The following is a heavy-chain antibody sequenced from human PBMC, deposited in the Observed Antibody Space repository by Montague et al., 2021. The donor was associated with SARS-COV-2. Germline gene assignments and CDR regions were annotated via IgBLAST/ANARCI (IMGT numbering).Heavy chain of an antibody. V-gene: IGHV2-70*11. D-gene: IGHD3-9*01. CDR1: EFSLSTSGMC. CDR2: IDWDDDK. J-gene: IGHJ4*02. CDR3: ARIRYDILTGYQTLFDY. Sequence: VKPTQTLTLTCTFSEFSLSTSGMCVSWIRQPPGKALEWLARIDWDDDKYYSTSLKTRLTISKDTSKNQVVLTMTNMDPVDTATYYCARIRYDILTGYQTLFDYWGQGTLVTVSS.